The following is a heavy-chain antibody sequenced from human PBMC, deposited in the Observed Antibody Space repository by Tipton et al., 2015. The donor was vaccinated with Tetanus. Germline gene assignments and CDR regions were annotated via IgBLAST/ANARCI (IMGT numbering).Heavy chain of an antibody. J-gene: IGHJ5*01. CDR2: ITGRGDAT. CDR1: GFTFNTYA. V-gene: IGHV3-23*01. D-gene: IGHD7-27*01. Sequence: SLRLSCEASGFTFNTYAMNWVRQAPGKGLEWVASITGRGDATYYSDSVKGRFTISRDNSKNTLSLQMSSLRVEDTAVYYCAKDMGDRGVYWGWVGSWGQGTLVTVSS. CDR3: AKDMGDRGVYWGWVGS.